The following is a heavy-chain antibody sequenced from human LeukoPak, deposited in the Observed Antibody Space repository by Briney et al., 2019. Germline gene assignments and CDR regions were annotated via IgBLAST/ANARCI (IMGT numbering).Heavy chain of an antibody. Sequence: GASVKVSCKASGYTFTSYDINWVRQATGQGLEWMGWMNPNSGNTGYAQKFQGRVTMTRNTSISTAYMELSSLRSEDTAVYYCARGLWFGESFYFDYWGQGILVTVSS. D-gene: IGHD3-10*01. CDR3: ARGLWFGESFYFDY. CDR2: MNPNSGNT. CDR1: GYTFTSYD. J-gene: IGHJ4*02. V-gene: IGHV1-8*01.